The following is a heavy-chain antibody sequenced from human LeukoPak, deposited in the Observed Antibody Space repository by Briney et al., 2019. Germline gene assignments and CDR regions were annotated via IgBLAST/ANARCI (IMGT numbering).Heavy chain of an antibody. D-gene: IGHD5-18*01. CDR1: GFTFSSYA. CDR2: ISGSGGST. J-gene: IGHJ4*02. CDR3: AKDQTAIITYRFDY. V-gene: IGHV3-23*01. Sequence: GGSLRLSCAASGFTFSSYAMSWVRQAPGKGLEWLSAISGSGGSTYYADSVKGRFAISRDNFKNTLYLQMNSLRVEDTAVYYCAKDQTAIITYRFDYWGQGTLVTVSS.